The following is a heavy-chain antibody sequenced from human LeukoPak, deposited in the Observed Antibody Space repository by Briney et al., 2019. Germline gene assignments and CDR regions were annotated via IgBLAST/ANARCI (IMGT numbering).Heavy chain of an antibody. V-gene: IGHV4-39*01. J-gene: IGHJ4*02. CDR2: IYYSGST. Sequence: SETLSLTCTVSGGSISSSSYYWGWMRPPPGKGLEWMGSIYYSGSTYYNPSLKSRVTISVDTSKNQFSLKLSSVTAADTAVYYCARQLGYCSSTSCYADKVDYWGQGTLVTVSS. D-gene: IGHD2-2*01. CDR3: ARQLGYCSSTSCYADKVDY. CDR1: GGSISSSSYY.